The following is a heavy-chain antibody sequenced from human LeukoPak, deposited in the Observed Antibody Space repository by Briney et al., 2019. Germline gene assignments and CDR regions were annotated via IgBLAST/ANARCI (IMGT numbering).Heavy chain of an antibody. V-gene: IGHV3-33*06. CDR3: AKDLTTGTLSFDS. CDR2: IWYDGSNK. J-gene: IGHJ4*02. CDR1: GFTFSSYG. D-gene: IGHD1-1*01. Sequence: GGSLRLSCAASGFTFSSYGMHWVRQAPGKGLEWVAVIWYDGSNKYYADSVKGRFTISRDNSKNTLYLQMNSLGAEDTALYYCAKDLTTGTLSFDSWGQGTLVTVSS.